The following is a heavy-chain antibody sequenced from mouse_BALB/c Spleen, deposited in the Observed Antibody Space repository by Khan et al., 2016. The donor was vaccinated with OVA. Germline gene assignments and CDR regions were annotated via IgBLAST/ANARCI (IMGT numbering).Heavy chain of an antibody. J-gene: IGHJ4*01. CDR3: ARQPYDNYYSMDY. V-gene: IGHV2-6-1*01. D-gene: IGHD2-12*01. CDR2: LWSDGGT. Sequence: QVQLKESGPGLVAPSQSLSITCTISGFSLTNYGVHWVRQPPGKGLEWLVVLWSDGGTTYNSTFKSRLSISNDNSKSQVFLNMNSLQTDDATMYYRARQPYDNYYSMDYWGQGTTVTVSS. CDR1: GFSLTNYG.